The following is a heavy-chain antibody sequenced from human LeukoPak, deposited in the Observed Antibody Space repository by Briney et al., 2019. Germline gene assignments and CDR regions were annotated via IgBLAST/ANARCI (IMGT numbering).Heavy chain of an antibody. J-gene: IGHJ4*02. V-gene: IGHV3-23*01. CDR1: GFTFSSYA. CDR3: AKDQQQPRAFDY. Sequence: PGGSPRLSCAASGFTFSSYAMSWVRQAPGKGLEWVSAISGSGGSTYYADSVKGRFTISRDNSKNTLYLQMNSLRAEDTAVYYCAKDQQQPRAFDYWGQGTLVTVSS. CDR2: ISGSGGST. D-gene: IGHD6-13*01.